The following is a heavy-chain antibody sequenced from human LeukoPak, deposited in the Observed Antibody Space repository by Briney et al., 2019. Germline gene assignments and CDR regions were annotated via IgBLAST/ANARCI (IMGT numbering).Heavy chain of an antibody. CDR2: IYYSGNT. J-gene: IGHJ5*02. CDR1: GGPISTYY. D-gene: IGHD5-24*01. V-gene: IGHV4-59*01. Sequence: SETLSLTCTVSGGPISTYYWSWIRQPPGKKLEWIGYIYYSGNTNNNPSLKSRLTMSIVTSKNQFSLRLSSVTAAVTAVYYGARVGDGCFDLWGQGTLVTVSS. CDR3: ARVGDGCFDL.